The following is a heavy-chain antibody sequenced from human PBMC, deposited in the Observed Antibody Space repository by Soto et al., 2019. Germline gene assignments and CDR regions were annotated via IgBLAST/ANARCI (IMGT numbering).Heavy chain of an antibody. V-gene: IGHV1-69*01. J-gene: IGHJ4*02. CDR3: ARDGGRHSGGIDY. CDR1: GGTFSSYS. D-gene: IGHD1-26*01. CDR2: IIPIFGTA. Sequence: QVQMVQSGAEVQKPGSSVKVSCTASGGTFSSYSINWVRQAPGQGLEWMVEIIPIFGTANYSQKFQGRVTMTADESTSTAYMELSSLRSEDTAVYYCARDGGRHSGGIDYWGQGILVTVSS.